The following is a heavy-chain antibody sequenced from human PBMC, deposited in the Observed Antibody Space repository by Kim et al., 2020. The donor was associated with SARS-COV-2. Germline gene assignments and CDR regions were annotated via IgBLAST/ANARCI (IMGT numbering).Heavy chain of an antibody. J-gene: IGHJ4*02. CDR3: ARGSTTGSDY. V-gene: IGHV4-34*01. Sequence: ITNSNPCLKSRVTISVDTSKNQFSLKLSSVTAADTAGYYCARGSTTGSDYWGQGTLVTVSS. CDR2: IT. D-gene: IGHD4-17*01.